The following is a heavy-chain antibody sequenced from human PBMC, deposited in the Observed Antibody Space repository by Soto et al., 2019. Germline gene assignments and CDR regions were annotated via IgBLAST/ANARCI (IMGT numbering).Heavy chain of an antibody. V-gene: IGHV1-3*01. CDR2: INAGNGNT. CDR3: ARANSVTTLLDY. J-gene: IGHJ4*02. CDR1: GYTFTSYA. D-gene: IGHD4-17*01. Sequence: ASVKVSCKASGYTFTSYAIHWVRQAPGQRLEWMGWINAGNGNTKYSQKFQGRVTITRDTSASTAYMELSSLRSEDTAVYYCARANSVTTLLDYWGQGTLVTVSS.